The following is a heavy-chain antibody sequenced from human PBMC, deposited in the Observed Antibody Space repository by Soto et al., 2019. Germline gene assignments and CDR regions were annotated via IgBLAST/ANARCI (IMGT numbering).Heavy chain of an antibody. CDR3: ESLPKGSGDPSYFDY. J-gene: IGHJ4*02. CDR2: IYYSGST. D-gene: IGHD4-17*01. V-gene: IGHV4-39*01. Sequence: SETLSLTCTVSGGSISSSSYYWGWIRQPPGKGLEWIGSIYYSGSTYYNPSLKSRVTISVDTSKNQFSLKLSSVTAADTALYYCESLPKGSGDPSYFDYWAQETLVPVS. CDR1: GGSISSSSYY.